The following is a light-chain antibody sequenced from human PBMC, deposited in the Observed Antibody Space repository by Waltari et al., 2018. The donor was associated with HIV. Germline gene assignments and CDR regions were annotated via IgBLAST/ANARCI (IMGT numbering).Light chain of an antibody. V-gene: IGLV1-40*01. CDR2: GDN. J-gene: IGLJ2*01. CDR1: SSNIGAGSD. Sequence: HSVLTQPPSVSGAPGQRLTIPCTGSSSNIGAGSDVHWYQQIAGAAPKLLIYGDNNRPSGVPDRFSGSKSGTSASLAITGLQAEDAADYYCQSYDSSLVFGGGTKLTV. CDR3: QSYDSSLV.